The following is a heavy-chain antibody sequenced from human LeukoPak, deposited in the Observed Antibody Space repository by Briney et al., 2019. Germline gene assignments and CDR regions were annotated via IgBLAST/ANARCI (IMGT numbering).Heavy chain of an antibody. V-gene: IGHV3-30*03. D-gene: IGHD1-26*01. CDR3: ARSKVGASGFDC. J-gene: IGHJ4*02. Sequence: PGRSLRLSCAASGFTFSSYGMHWVRQAPGKGLEWVAVISYDGSKKYYADSVKGRFTISRDSSKNMLYLQMNSLRVEDTAVYYCARSKVGASGFDCWGQGTLVTVSS. CDR2: ISYDGSKK. CDR1: GFTFSSYG.